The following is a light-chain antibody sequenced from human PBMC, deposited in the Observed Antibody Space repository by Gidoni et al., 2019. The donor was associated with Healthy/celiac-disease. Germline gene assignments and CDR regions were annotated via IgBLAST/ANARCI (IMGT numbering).Light chain of an antibody. CDR3: QQYGSSPPLT. V-gene: IGKV3-20*01. Sequence: EIVLTQSPGTLSLSPGERATLPCRASQSVSSSYLAWYQQTPGQAPRLLIYGASSRATGVPDRFSGSGCGTDFTLTISRLEPEDFAVYYCQQYGSSPPLTFGGXTKVEIK. CDR1: QSVSSSY. CDR2: GAS. J-gene: IGKJ4*01.